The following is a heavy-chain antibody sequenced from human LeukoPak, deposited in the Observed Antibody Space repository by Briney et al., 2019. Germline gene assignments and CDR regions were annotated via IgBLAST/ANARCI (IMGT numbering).Heavy chain of an antibody. Sequence: RGSLRLSCAASGFTFSSYGMHWVRQAPGKGLEWVAFIRYDGSNKYYADSVKGRFTISRDNSKNTLYLQMNSLRAEDTAVYYCAKGTSQLWLGGYFDYWGQGTLVTVSS. V-gene: IGHV3-30*02. CDR2: IRYDGSNK. CDR3: AKGTSQLWLGGYFDY. J-gene: IGHJ4*02. D-gene: IGHD5-18*01. CDR1: GFTFSSYG.